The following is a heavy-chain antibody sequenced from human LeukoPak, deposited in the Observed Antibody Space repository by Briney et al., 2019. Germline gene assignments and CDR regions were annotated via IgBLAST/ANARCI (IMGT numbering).Heavy chain of an antibody. V-gene: IGHV3-23*01. D-gene: IGHD3-10*01. CDR1: GFTFSSYA. Sequence: GGSLRLSCAASGFTFSSYAMSWVRQAPGKGLEWVSAISGGGGSTYYADSVKGRFTISRDNSKNTLYLQMNSLRAEDTAVYYCAKDSRDQYGSGRNYWGQGTLVTVSS. CDR3: AKDSRDQYGSGRNY. J-gene: IGHJ4*02. CDR2: ISGGGGST.